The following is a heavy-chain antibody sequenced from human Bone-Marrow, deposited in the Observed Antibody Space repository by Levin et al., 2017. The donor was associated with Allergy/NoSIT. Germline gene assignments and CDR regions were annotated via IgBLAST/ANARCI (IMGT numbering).Heavy chain of an antibody. Sequence: GGSLRLSCAASGFSFSSYAMSWVRQAPGKGLEWVSAISGGGGSTYYADAVKGRFTISRDNSKNTLYLQMNGLRVEDTALYYCAKAHIVVIPAAIRSFDYWGQGTLVTVSS. J-gene: IGHJ4*02. CDR2: ISGGGGST. V-gene: IGHV3-23*01. D-gene: IGHD2-2*01. CDR3: AKAHIVVIPAAIRSFDY. CDR1: GFSFSSYA.